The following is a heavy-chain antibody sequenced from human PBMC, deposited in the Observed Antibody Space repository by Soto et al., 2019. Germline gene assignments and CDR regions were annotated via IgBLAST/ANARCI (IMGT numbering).Heavy chain of an antibody. J-gene: IGHJ6*02. CDR3: AREGEQWLVQDKYYYGMDV. D-gene: IGHD6-19*01. V-gene: IGHV3-7*05. Sequence: EVQLVESGGGLVQPGGSLRLSCAASGFTFSSYWMSWVRQATGKGLEWVANIKQDGSEKYYVDSVKGRFTISRDNAKNSLYLQMNSLRAEDTAVYYCAREGEQWLVQDKYYYGMDVWGQGTTVTVSS. CDR1: GFTFSSYW. CDR2: IKQDGSEK.